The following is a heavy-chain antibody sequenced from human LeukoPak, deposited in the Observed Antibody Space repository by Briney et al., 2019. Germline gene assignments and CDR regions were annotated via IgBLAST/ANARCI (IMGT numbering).Heavy chain of an antibody. V-gene: IGHV4-34*01. CDR3: ARGYSSSHAFYYYMDV. CDR2: INHSGST. D-gene: IGHD6-6*01. Sequence: PSETLSLTCAVYGGSFSGYYWSWTRQPPGKGLERIGEINHSGSTNYTPSLKSRVPISVDTSKNQFSLQLSSVTAADTAVYYCARGYSSSHAFYYYMDVWGKGTTVTVSS. J-gene: IGHJ6*03. CDR1: GGSFSGYY.